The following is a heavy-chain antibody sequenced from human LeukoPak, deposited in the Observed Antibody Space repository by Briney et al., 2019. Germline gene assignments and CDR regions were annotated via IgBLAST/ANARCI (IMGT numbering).Heavy chain of an antibody. CDR3: ARDLGRVGDPFN. V-gene: IGHV3-74*01. Sequence: PGGSLRLSCAASGFTFSSYWMHWVRQAPGKGLVWVSRINSDGTTTNYADSVKGRFTISRDNAKNTLYLQMNSLRAEDTAVYYCARDLGRVGDPFNWGQGTLVTVSS. CDR2: INSDGTTT. D-gene: IGHD4-17*01. CDR1: GFTFSSYW. J-gene: IGHJ4*02.